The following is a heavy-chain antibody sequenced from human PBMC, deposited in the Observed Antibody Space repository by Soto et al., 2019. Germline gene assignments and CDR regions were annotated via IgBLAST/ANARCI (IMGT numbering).Heavy chain of an antibody. Sequence: SETLSLTCTVSGGSISGYYWSWVRQPAGKGLEWVGRIYSDGTTNYSPSLKSRVTMSLDTSKDQFSLHLNSVTAADTAVYYCSRVGCSNSKCYTRGMDVWGQGTTVTSP. V-gene: IGHV4-4*07. CDR3: SRVGCSNSKCYTRGMDV. J-gene: IGHJ6*02. CDR2: IYSDGTT. D-gene: IGHD2-2*01. CDR1: GGSISGYY.